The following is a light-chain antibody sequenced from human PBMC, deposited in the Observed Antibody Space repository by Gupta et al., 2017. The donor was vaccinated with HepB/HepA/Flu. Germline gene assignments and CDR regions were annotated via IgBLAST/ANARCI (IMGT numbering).Light chain of an antibody. J-gene: IGKJ2*01. CDR1: QDITTW. V-gene: IGKV1-12*01. CDR2: AAS. CDR3: QQSTRFPFT. Sequence: DIQMTQSPSSVSASVGDRVTITCRASQDITTWLAWYQQKPGKAPKLLLFAASTLQIGVPSRFSGRGSGTDFTLTISSLQPEYFATYYCQQSTRFPFTFGQGTKLETK.